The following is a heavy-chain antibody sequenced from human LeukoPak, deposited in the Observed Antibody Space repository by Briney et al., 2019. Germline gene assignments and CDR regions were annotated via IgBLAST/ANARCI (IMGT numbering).Heavy chain of an antibody. CDR2: IYNSGRT. CDR1: GGSISSSSYY. J-gene: IGHJ6*02. D-gene: IGHD3-3*01. CDR3: AKLESPYYYAMDV. V-gene: IGHV4-39*07. Sequence: SETLFLTCTVSGGSISSSSYYWGWIRQPPGKGLEWIGSIYNSGRTDYNPALKSRVTISIDTSKNQFSLKLSSVTAADSALYYCAKLESPYYYAMDVWGQGTTVTVSS.